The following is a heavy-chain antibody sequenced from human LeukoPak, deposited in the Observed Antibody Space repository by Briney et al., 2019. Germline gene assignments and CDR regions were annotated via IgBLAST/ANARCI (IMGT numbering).Heavy chain of an antibody. V-gene: IGHV4-39*07. J-gene: IGHJ5*02. CDR1: GGSINTSSYY. Sequence: SETLSLICTVSGGSINTSSYYWGWIRQPPGKGLEWLGSIYYTGNSYYTTSLKSRVTISVDKSKNQFSLKLSSVTAADTAVYYCARDNEQWPPRGWFDPWGQGTLVTVSS. CDR3: ARDNEQWPPRGWFDP. D-gene: IGHD6-19*01. CDR2: IYYTGNS.